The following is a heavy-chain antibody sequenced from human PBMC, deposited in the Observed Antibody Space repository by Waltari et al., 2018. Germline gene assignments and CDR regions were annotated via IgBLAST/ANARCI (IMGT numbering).Heavy chain of an antibody. CDR1: GGSISSYY. CDR3: ARERNAARYPRGFDP. V-gene: IGHV4-4*07. D-gene: IGHD6-6*01. Sequence: QVQLQESGPGLVKPSETLSLTCTVSGGSISSYYWSWIRQPAGKGLEWIGRIYTSGSTNYNPSLQSRVTMSVDTSKNQFSLKLSSVTAADTAVYYCARERNAARYPRGFDPWGQGTLVTVSS. J-gene: IGHJ5*02. CDR2: IYTSGST.